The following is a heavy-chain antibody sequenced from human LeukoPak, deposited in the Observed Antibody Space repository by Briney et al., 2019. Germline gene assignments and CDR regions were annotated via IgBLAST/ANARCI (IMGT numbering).Heavy chain of an antibody. CDR3: ARQRVAAAGSIPLRFDP. Sequence: GESLNISCKGSGYSFTSYWIGWVRQMPGKGLEWMGIIYPGDSDTRYSPSFQGQVTISADKSISTAYLQWSSLKASDTAMYYCARQRVAAAGSIPLRFDPWGQGTLVTVSS. J-gene: IGHJ5*02. V-gene: IGHV5-51*01. D-gene: IGHD6-13*01. CDR1: GYSFTSYW. CDR2: IYPGDSDT.